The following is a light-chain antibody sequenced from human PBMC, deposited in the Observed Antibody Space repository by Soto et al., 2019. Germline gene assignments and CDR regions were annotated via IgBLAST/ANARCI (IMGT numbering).Light chain of an antibody. CDR1: RSDIGAFKF. J-gene: IGLJ1*01. V-gene: IGLV2-14*01. Sequence: QSALTQPASVSGSPGQSLTISCTGTRSDIGAFKFVSWFQQHPGKAPKLVIYEGSNRPSGVSSRFSGSKSGNTASLTISGLHAEDEADYYCSSYPSSSTVFGTGTKLIVL. CDR3: SSYPSSSTV. CDR2: EGS.